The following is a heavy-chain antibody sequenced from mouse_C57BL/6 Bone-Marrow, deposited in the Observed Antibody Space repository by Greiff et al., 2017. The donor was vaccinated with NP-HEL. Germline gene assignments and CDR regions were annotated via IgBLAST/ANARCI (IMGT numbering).Heavy chain of an antibody. V-gene: IGHV1-55*01. CDR1: GYTFTSYW. J-gene: IGHJ4*01. Sequence: VQLQQPGAELVKPGASVKMSCKASGYTFTSYWITWVKQRPGQGLEWIGDIYPGSGSTNYNEKFKSKATLTVDTSASTAYMPLSSLTSEDSAVYYCARGGMASYAMDYWGQGTSVTVSS. D-gene: IGHD2-3*01. CDR2: IYPGSGST. CDR3: ARGGMASYAMDY.